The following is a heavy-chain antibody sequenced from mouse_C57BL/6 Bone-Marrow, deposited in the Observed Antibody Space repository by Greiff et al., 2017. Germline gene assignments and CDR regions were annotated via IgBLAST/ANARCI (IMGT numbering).Heavy chain of an antibody. CDR2: IHPNSGST. CDR3: ARSGITVVARDY. D-gene: IGHD1-1*01. J-gene: IGHJ4*01. Sequence: QVQLQQPGAELVKPGASVKLSCKASGYTFTSYWMHWVKQRPGQGLEWIGMIHPNSGSTNYNEKFKSKATLTVDKSSSTAYMQLSSLTSEDSAVYDCARSGITVVARDYWGQGTSVTVSS. V-gene: IGHV1-64*01. CDR1: GYTFTSYW.